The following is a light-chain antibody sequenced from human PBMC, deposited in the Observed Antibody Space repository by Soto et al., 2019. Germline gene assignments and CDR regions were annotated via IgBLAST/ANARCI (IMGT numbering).Light chain of an antibody. CDR1: QSISSY. CDR2: AAS. CDR3: QQSYSTPPWT. V-gene: IGKV1-39*01. Sequence: DIQMTQSPSSLSASVGDRVTITCRASQSISSYLNWYQQTPGKAPKLLIYAASSLQTGVTSRFSGSGSGTDFTLTISSLQPEDFATYYCQQSYSTPPWTFGQGTKVEIK. J-gene: IGKJ1*01.